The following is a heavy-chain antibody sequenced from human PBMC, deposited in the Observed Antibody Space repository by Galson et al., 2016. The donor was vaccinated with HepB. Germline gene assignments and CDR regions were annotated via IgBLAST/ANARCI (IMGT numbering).Heavy chain of an antibody. CDR3: AKDRGGAVPNWFDP. Sequence: SLRLSCAASGFTFNYYAMSWVRQAPGKGLEWASAIGGSGGSTYYADSVKGRFTISRDNSKNTLYLQMNSLRAEDTAVYYCAKDRGGAVPNWFDPWGQGTLVTVSS. CDR2: IGGSGGST. CDR1: GFTFNYYA. V-gene: IGHV3-23*01. D-gene: IGHD3-10*01. J-gene: IGHJ5*02.